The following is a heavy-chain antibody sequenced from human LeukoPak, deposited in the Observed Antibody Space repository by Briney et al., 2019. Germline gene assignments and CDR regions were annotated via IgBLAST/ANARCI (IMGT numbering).Heavy chain of an antibody. CDR1: GYTFTSYD. Sequence: GASVKVSCKASGYTFTSYDINWVRQATGQGLEWMGWMNPNSGNTGYAQKFQGRVTITRNTSISTAYMELSSLRSEDTAVYYCQYSSSWGDAFDIWGQGTMVTVSS. D-gene: IGHD6-13*01. CDR2: MNPNSGNT. CDR3: QYSSSWGDAFDI. J-gene: IGHJ3*02. V-gene: IGHV1-8*01.